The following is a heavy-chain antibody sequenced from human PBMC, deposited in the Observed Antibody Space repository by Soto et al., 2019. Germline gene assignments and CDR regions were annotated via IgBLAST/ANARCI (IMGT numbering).Heavy chain of an antibody. CDR3: AKPEISISWRNGTAY. Sequence: PGGSLRLSCAASGFTFSTYAMNWVRQAPGKGLEWVSAISGGGDSTYYADSVKGRFTISRDNSKNTLYLQINSLRAEDTAVYYCAKPEISISWRNGTAYWGQGTLVTVSS. D-gene: IGHD6-6*01. V-gene: IGHV3-23*01. CDR2: ISGGGDST. CDR1: GFTFSTYA. J-gene: IGHJ4*02.